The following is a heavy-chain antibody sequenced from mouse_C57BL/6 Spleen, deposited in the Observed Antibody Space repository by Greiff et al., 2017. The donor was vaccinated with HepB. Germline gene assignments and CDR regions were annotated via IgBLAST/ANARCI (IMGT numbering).Heavy chain of an antibody. Sequence: EVKLMESGPGLVKPSQTVFLTCTVTGISITTGNYRWSWIRQFPGNKLEWIGYIYYSGTITYNPSLTSRTTITRDTPKNQFFLEMNSLTAEDTATYYCARDREIYYGNYLSSFWGQGTTLTVSS. J-gene: IGHJ2*01. CDR2: IYYSGTI. V-gene: IGHV3-5*01. D-gene: IGHD2-1*01. CDR3: ARDREIYYGNYLSSF. CDR1: GISITTGNYR.